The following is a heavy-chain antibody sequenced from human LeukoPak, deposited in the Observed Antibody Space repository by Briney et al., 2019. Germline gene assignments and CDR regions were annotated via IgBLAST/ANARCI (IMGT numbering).Heavy chain of an antibody. CDR2: IYHSGST. CDR3: ARGRTIFRAVAGTNYYYYGMDV. Sequence: PSETLSLTCAVSGGSISSGGYSWRWIRQPPGKGLEWIGYIYHSGSTYYNPSLKSRVTISVDRSKNQFSLKLSSVTAADTAVYYCARGRTIFRAVAGTNYYYYGMDVWGKGTTVTVSS. V-gene: IGHV4-30-2*01. J-gene: IGHJ6*04. CDR1: GGSISSGGYS. D-gene: IGHD6-19*01.